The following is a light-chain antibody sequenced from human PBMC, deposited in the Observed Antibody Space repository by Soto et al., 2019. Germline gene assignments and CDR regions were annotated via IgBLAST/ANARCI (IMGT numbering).Light chain of an antibody. CDR2: GAS. CDR3: QQYNSWPPYT. V-gene: IGKV3-15*01. Sequence: EIVMTQSPATLSVSPGERATVSCRASQSVSSNLAWYQQKPGQAPRLLIYGASTRATGIPARFSGSGSGTDFTLTISSLQSEDFAVYYCQQYNSWPPYTFGQGTKLEIK. J-gene: IGKJ2*01. CDR1: QSVSSN.